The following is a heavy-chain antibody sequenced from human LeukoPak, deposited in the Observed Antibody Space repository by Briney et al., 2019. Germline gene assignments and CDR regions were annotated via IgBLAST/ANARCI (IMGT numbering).Heavy chain of an antibody. J-gene: IGHJ3*02. V-gene: IGHV3-30*03. Sequence: PGMSLGLSCAASGFPFSTYGMHWVRQAPGKGLEWVAAISNDGNNKFYADSVKGRFTISRDNSKNTLYLQMNSLRAEDTAVYYCARGGSYLSAFDIWGQGTMVTVSS. CDR3: ARGGSYLSAFDI. D-gene: IGHD1-26*01. CDR2: ISNDGNNK. CDR1: GFPFSTYG.